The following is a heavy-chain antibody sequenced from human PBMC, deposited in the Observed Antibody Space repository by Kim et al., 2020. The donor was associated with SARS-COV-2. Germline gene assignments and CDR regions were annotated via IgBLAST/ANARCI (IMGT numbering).Heavy chain of an antibody. CDR2: ISYDGSNK. CDR3: TREMGYYAIRDAFDI. CDR1: GFTFSSYA. Sequence: GGSLRLSCAASGFTFSSYAMHWVRQAPGKGMEWVAVISYDGSNKYYADSVKGRVTISRDNSKNTLYLQMNSLRAEDTAVYYCTREMGYYAIRDAFDIWGQGTMVTVSS. V-gene: IGHV3-30*04. J-gene: IGHJ3*02. D-gene: IGHD3-10*01.